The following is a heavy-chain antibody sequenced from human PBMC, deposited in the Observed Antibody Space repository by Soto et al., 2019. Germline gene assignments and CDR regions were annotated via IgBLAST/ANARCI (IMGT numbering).Heavy chain of an antibody. V-gene: IGHV4-59*01. CDR1: GGSISSYY. CDR2: IYYSGST. CDR3: ARYNMGSSGWHYYYYGMDV. J-gene: IGHJ6*02. D-gene: IGHD6-19*01. Sequence: SETLSLTGNVSGGSISSYYCSWIRQPPGKGLEWIGYIYYSGSTNYNPSLKSRVTISVDTSKNQFSLKLSSVTAADTAVYYCARYNMGSSGWHYYYYGMDVWGQGTTVTVSS.